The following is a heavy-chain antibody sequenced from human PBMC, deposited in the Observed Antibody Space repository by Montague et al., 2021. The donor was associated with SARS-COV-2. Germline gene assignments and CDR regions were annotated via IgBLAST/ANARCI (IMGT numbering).Heavy chain of an antibody. J-gene: IGHJ4*02. V-gene: IGHV3-33*01. CDR1: GFTFSSYG. D-gene: IGHD5-24*01. CDR2: IWYDGSNK. CDR3: ARGGVMATTTGFDY. Sequence: SLRLSCAASGFTFSSYGMHWVRQAPGKGLEWVAAIWYDGSNKYYADSVKGRFTISRDNSKNTLYLQMNSLRAEDTAVYYCARGGVMATTTGFDYWGQGTLVTVSS.